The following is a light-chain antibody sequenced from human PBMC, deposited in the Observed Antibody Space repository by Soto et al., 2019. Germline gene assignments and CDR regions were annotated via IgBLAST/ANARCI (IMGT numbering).Light chain of an antibody. V-gene: IGLV3-21*02. CDR2: DDR. CDR1: NIGRKS. Sequence: SYELTQPPSVSVAPGQTAKITCGGNNIGRKSVHWYQQRPGQAPVLVVYDDRDRPSGIPERFSGSNSGNTATLIISRVEAGDEAEYYCQVWGSNIDHVVIGGGTKLTVL. CDR3: QVWGSNIDHVV. J-gene: IGLJ3*02.